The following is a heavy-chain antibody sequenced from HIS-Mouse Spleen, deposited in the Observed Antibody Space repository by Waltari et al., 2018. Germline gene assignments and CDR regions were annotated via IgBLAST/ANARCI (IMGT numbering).Heavy chain of an antibody. CDR1: GGSSSSYY. D-gene: IGHD2-15*01. CDR2: IYYSGST. J-gene: IGHJ4*02. Sequence: QVQLQESGPGLVKPSETLSLTCTVSGGSSSSYYWSGIRQPPGKGLEWIGYIYYSGSTNYNPSLKSRVTISVDTSKNQFSLKLSSVTAADTAVYYCARGGLLAATYYFDYWGQGTLVTVSS. CDR3: ARGGLLAATYYFDY. V-gene: IGHV4-59*08.